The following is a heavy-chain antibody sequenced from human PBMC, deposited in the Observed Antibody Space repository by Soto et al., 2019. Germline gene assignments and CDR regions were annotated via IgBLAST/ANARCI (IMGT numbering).Heavy chain of an antibody. V-gene: IGHV3-33*01. D-gene: IGHD3-10*01. CDR2: IWYDGSNK. CDR3: ARDEGLGVNYYYYGMDV. Sequence: QVQLVESAGGVVQPGRSLRLSCAASGFTFSSYGMHWVRQAPGKGLEWVAVIWYDGSNKYYADSVKGRFTISRDNSKNTLYLQTNSLRAEDTAVYYCARDEGLGVNYYYYGMDVWGQGTTVTVSS. J-gene: IGHJ6*02. CDR1: GFTFSSYG.